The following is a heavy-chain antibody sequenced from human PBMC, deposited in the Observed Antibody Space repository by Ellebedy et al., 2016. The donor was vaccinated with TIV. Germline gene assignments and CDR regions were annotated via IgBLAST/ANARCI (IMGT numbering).Heavy chain of an antibody. J-gene: IGHJ3*02. CDR1: GFTFSSYT. V-gene: IGHV3-43*01. Sequence: GGSLRLSXAASGFTFSSYTMHWVRQAPGKGLEWVSLISWDGGSTYYADSVKGRFTISRDNSKNSLYLQMNSLRAEDTAVYYCARGGHPSVYQMDIWGQGTMVTVSS. CDR3: ARGGHPSVYQMDI. CDR2: ISWDGGST. D-gene: IGHD2-2*01.